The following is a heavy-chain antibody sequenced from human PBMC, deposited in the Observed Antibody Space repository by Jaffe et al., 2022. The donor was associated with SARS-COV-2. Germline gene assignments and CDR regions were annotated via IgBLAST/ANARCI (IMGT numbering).Heavy chain of an antibody. CDR2: ISYDGSTE. D-gene: IGHD3-10*01. CDR1: GFTFSNSA. V-gene: IGHV3-30*04. J-gene: IGHJ4*02. CDR3: AREYYYGSGSYYRNRNYLDY. Sequence: QVQLVESGGGVVQPGRSLRLSCAASGFTFSNSAMHWVRQAPGKGLEWVAVISYDGSTESYADSVKGRFTISRDNSMNTLYLQVNSLRAEDTAVYYCAREYYYGSGSYYRNRNYLDYWGQGTLVTVSS.